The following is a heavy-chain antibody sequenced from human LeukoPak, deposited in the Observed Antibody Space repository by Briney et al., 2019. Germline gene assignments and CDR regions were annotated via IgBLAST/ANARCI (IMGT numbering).Heavy chain of an antibody. D-gene: IGHD5-12*01. CDR2: MNPNSGNK. Sequence: ASVKVSCKASGYTFTSYDINWVPQASGRGLEWMGWMNPNSGNKGYAQKFQGRVTMTRNTSISTAYMELDSLRSEDTAVYYCARGPRGGYGQFDYWGQGTLVTVSS. J-gene: IGHJ4*02. CDR1: GYTFTSYD. V-gene: IGHV1-8*01. CDR3: ARGPRGGYGQFDY.